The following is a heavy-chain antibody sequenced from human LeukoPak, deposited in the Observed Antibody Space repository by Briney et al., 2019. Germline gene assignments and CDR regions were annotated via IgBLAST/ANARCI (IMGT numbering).Heavy chain of an antibody. V-gene: IGHV3-48*03. Sequence: PGGSLRLSCAASGFSFSSYEMNWVRQAPGKGLEWVSYISSSGSIIYYADSVKGRFTISRDNANNSLYLQMNSLRAEDTALYYCARGYCSSTSCYRPDYWGQGTLVTVSS. J-gene: IGHJ4*02. CDR1: GFSFSSYE. CDR3: ARGYCSSTSCYRPDY. CDR2: ISSSGSII. D-gene: IGHD2-2*02.